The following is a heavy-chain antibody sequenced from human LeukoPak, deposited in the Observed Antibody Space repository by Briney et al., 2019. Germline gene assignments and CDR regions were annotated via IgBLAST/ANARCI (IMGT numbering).Heavy chain of an antibody. D-gene: IGHD1-26*01. Sequence: GGSLRLSFAASGFTFSSYAMSWVRQAPGKGLEWVSVIYSGDNTYYADSVKGRFTISRDNSKNTLYLQMNSLRAEDTAVYYCASKGGSYYSDEYFQHWGQGTLVTVSS. V-gene: IGHV3-53*01. CDR2: IYSGDNT. J-gene: IGHJ1*01. CDR3: ASKGGSYYSDEYFQH. CDR1: GFTFSSYA.